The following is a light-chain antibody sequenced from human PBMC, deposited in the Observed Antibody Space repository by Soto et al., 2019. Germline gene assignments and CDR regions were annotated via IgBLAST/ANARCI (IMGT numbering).Light chain of an antibody. CDR1: SSNIGSNY. V-gene: IGLV1-47*01. Sequence: QSVLTQPPSASETPGQRVTISCSGSSSNIGSNYVYWYQQLPGTAPKLLIYRNNQRPSRVPDRFSGSKSGTSASLAISGLRSEDEADYYCAAWDDSLSAVVFGGGTKLTVL. CDR3: AAWDDSLSAVV. CDR2: RNN. J-gene: IGLJ2*01.